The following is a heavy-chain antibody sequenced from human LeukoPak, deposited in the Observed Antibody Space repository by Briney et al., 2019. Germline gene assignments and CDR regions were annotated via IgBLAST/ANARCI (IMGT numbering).Heavy chain of an antibody. V-gene: IGHV4-34*01. J-gene: IGHJ4*02. Sequence: SETLSLTCAVYGGSFSGYYWSWIRQPPGKGLEWIGEINHSGSTNYNPSLKSRVTISVDTSKNQFSLKLSSVTAADTAVYYCARGGGPKRWLQFMFYDYWGQGTLVTVSS. D-gene: IGHD5-24*01. CDR3: ARGGGPKRWLQFMFYDY. CDR1: GGSFSGYY. CDR2: INHSGST.